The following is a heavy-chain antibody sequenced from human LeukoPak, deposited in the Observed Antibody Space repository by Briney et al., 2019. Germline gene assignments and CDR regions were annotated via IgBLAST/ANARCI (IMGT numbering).Heavy chain of an antibody. Sequence: PSETLSLTCSVSSGSISGNYWSWVRQPPGKGLEWIGYIHYSGSTNYNPSLKSRVTISVDTSKNQFSLKLRSVTAADTAVYYCARDFGTSGWYGAFDYWGQGTLVTVSS. V-gene: IGHV4-59*01. CDR3: ARDFGTSGWYGAFDY. J-gene: IGHJ4*02. CDR2: IHYSGST. D-gene: IGHD6-19*01. CDR1: SGSISGNY.